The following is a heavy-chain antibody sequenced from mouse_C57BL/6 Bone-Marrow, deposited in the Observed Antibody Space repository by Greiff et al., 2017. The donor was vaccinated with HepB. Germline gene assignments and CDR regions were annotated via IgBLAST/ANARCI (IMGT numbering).Heavy chain of an antibody. V-gene: IGHV1-39*01. CDR2: INPNYGTT. D-gene: IGHD6-1*01. Sequence: VHVKQSGPELVKPGASVKISCKASGYSFTDYNMNWVKQSNGKSLEWIGVINPNYGTTSYNQKFQGKATITADTSSNTAYLQLSSLTSEDTAIYYCARKGLSKPSFAYWGQGTLVTVSA. J-gene: IGHJ3*01. CDR3: ARKGLSKPSFAY. CDR1: GYSFTDYN.